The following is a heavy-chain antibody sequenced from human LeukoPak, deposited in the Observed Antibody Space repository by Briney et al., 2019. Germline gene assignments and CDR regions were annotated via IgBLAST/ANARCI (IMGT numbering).Heavy chain of an antibody. CDR3: AEGSNYGDSSF. V-gene: IGHV3-7*01. CDR1: GFPFSSYW. J-gene: IGHJ4*02. D-gene: IGHD4-17*01. Sequence: GGSLRLSCAASGFPFSSYWMSWVRQFPGKGLEWVANIKPDGSEIYYVDSVKGRFIVSRDNAKNSLYLPMNSLRAEDTAMYYCAEGSNYGDSSFWGQGTLVTVSS. CDR2: IKPDGSEI.